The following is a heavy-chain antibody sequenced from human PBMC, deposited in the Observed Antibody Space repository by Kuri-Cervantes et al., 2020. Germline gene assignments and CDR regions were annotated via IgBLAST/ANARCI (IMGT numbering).Heavy chain of an antibody. D-gene: IGHD3-9*01. J-gene: IGHJ6*02. V-gene: IGHV4-61*01. CDR2: IYYSGST. CDR1: GGSVSSGSYY. CDR3: ARGRRYFDWLFGGYGMDV. Sequence: GSLRLSCTVSGGSVSSGSYYWSWIRQPPGKGLEWIGYIYYSGSTNYHPSLKSRVTISVDRSKNQFSLKLSSVTAADTAVYYCARGRRYFDWLFGGYGMDVWGQGTTVTVSS.